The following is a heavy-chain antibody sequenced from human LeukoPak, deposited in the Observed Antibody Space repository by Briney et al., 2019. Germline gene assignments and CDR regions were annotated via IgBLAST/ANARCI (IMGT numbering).Heavy chain of an antibody. Sequence: PGGSLRLSCVASGFTFGKYWMSWVRQAPGKGLEWVSAISGSGGSTYYADSVKGRFTISRDNSKNTLYLQMNSLRAEDTAVYYCAKPLGGYYDSSGYSDAFDIWGQGTMVTVSS. CDR3: AKPLGGYYDSSGYSDAFDI. V-gene: IGHV3-23*01. CDR2: ISGSGGST. J-gene: IGHJ3*02. CDR1: GFTFGKYW. D-gene: IGHD3-22*01.